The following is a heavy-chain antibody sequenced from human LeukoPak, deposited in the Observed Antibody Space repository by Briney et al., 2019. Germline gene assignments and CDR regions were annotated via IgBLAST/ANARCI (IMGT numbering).Heavy chain of an antibody. D-gene: IGHD6-25*01. V-gene: IGHV3-74*01. Sequence: GSLRLSCAASGNYWMHWVRQVPGKGLVWVSHINSDGSWTSYADSVKGRFTISKDNAKNTLSLQMNSLRAEDAAVYYCARLKSATSMSYFDYWGQGTLVTASS. J-gene: IGHJ4*02. CDR1: GNYW. CDR3: ARLKSATSMSYFDY. CDR2: INSDGSWT.